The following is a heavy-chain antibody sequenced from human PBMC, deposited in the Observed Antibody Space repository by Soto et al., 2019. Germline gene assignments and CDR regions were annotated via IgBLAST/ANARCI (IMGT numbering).Heavy chain of an antibody. CDR1: GYTFTSYG. D-gene: IGHD5-18*01. CDR2: ISAYNGNT. Sequence: GASVKIGCTASGYTFTSYGISWVRQAPGQGLEWMGWISAYNGNTNYAQKLQGRVTMTTDTSTSTAYMELRSLRSDDTAVYYCARESRIQLWSYYYYYMDVWGKGTTVTVSS. CDR3: ARESRIQLWSYYYYYMDV. J-gene: IGHJ6*03. V-gene: IGHV1-18*01.